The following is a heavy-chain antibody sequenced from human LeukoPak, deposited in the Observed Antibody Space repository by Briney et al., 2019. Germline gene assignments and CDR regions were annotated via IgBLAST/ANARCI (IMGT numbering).Heavy chain of an antibody. J-gene: IGHJ6*02. V-gene: IGHV1-46*01. CDR2: INPSGGST. CDR1: GYTFTNYY. CDR3: ARGPPGRDPMALYYYGMDV. D-gene: IGHD5-24*01. Sequence: ASVNVSFKSSGYTFTNYYMHWVRQPPGQGLEGMGIINPSGGSTSYAQKLQGRVTMTRDTSTSTVYMELSSLRSEDTAVYYCARGPPGRDPMALYYYGMDVWGQGTTVTVSS.